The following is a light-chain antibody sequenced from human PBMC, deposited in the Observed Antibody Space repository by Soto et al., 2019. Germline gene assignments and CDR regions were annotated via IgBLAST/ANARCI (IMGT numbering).Light chain of an antibody. CDR1: SSDVGGYNY. Sequence: QSVLTQPASVSGSPGQSITISCTGTSSDVGGYNYVAWYQQHPGKAPKLMIYEVDNRPSGISNRFSGSRSGNTASLSISGLQAEDEADYYCSSYTGSTTLVLFGGGTQLTVL. J-gene: IGLJ2*01. CDR2: EVD. CDR3: SSYTGSTTLVL. V-gene: IGLV2-14*01.